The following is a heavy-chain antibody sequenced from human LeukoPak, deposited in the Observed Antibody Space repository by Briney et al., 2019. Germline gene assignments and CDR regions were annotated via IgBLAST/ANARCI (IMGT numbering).Heavy chain of an antibody. CDR1: GGTFSSYA. J-gene: IGHJ5*02. D-gene: IGHD6-13*01. CDR2: IIPIFGTA. V-gene: IGHV1-69*13. CDR3: ARGGIAAAGTGDWFDP. Sequence: SVKVSCKASGGTFSSYAISWVRQAPGQGLEWMGGIIPIFGTANYAQKFQGRVTITADESTSTAYMELSSLRSGDTAVYYCARGGIAAAGTGDWFDPWGQGTLVTVSS.